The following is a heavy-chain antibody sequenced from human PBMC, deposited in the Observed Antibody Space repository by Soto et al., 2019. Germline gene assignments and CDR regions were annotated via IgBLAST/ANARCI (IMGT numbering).Heavy chain of an antibody. V-gene: IGHV4-39*01. CDR3: ASRDITIFGVVT. J-gene: IGHJ5*02. CDR2: IYYTGST. Sequence: QLQLQESGPGLVKPSETLSLTCTVSGGSVSSGSYYWGWIRQPPGKGLEWLGSIYYTGSTYYNPSLKSRVPIPVDTTKTQFSLKVSSVTAADTSVYYCASRDITIFGVVTWGQGTLVTVSS. D-gene: IGHD3-3*01. CDR1: GGSVSSGSYY.